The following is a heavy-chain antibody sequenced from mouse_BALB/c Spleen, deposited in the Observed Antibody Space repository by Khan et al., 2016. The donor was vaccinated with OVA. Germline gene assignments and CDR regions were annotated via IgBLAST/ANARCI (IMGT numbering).Heavy chain of an antibody. V-gene: IGHV3-2*02. CDR3: ARSLYYSDSDAMDY. CDR1: GYSITSDYA. CDR2: ISSTGST. Sequence: EVQLQESGPGLVKPSQSQSLTCTVTGYSITSDYAWNWIRQFPGNKLEWMGYISSTGSTSYNPSLKSRISITRDTSKNQFFLHLNSVTTEDTATYYCARSLYYSDSDAMDYWGQGTSVTVSS. D-gene: IGHD2-13*01. J-gene: IGHJ4*01.